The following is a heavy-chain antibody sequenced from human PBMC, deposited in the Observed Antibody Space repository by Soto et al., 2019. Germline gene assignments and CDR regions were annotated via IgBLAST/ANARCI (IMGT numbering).Heavy chain of an antibody. V-gene: IGHV3-30-3*01. CDR1: GFTFSSYA. CDR2: ISHDGINK. D-gene: IGHD2-2*01. Sequence: LRLSCAASGFTFSSYAMNWVRHAPGKGLEWVALISHDGINKYYADSVRGRFTISRDSSTNTLYLQMNSLRAADTAVYYCGRCTSTSCHLGSDYWGQGTLVTVSS. J-gene: IGHJ4*02. CDR3: GRCTSTSCHLGSDY.